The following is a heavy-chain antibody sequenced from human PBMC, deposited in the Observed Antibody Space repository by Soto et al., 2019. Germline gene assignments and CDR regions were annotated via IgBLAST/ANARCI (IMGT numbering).Heavy chain of an antibody. CDR2: IIPILGIA. D-gene: IGHD6-19*01. CDR1: GGTSSSYT. CDR3: ARGDSSGLDS. J-gene: IGHJ4*02. V-gene: IGHV1-69*02. Sequence: QVQLVQSGAEVKKPGSSMKVSCKASGGTSSSYTISWVRQAPGQGPEWMGRIIPILGIAKYAQWLQGRVTITADISSSTAYMELSSLRSEDTAVYYCARGDSSGLDSWGQGTLVTVSS.